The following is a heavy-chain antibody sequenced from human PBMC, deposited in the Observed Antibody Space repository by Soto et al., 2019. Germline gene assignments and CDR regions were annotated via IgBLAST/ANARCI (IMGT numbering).Heavy chain of an antibody. D-gene: IGHD4-17*01. CDR3: ARALPSDYGREIFYYYGMDV. CDR2: MNPNSGKT. Sequence: ASVEVSCKSSGYSFTTYEINWVRQATGQGLEWMGWMNPNSGKTGYAQKFQGRVTMTRNTPKSTVYMEVSSLTSEDTAVYYCARALPSDYGREIFYYYGMDVWGQGTTVTVSS. J-gene: IGHJ6*02. CDR1: GYSFTTYE. V-gene: IGHV1-8*01.